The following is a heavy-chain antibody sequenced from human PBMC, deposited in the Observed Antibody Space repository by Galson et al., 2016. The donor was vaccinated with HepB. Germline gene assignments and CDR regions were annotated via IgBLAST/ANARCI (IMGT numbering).Heavy chain of an antibody. CDR3: ARTLRDGYIDH. D-gene: IGHD5-24*01. Sequence: TLSLTCTVSGDSISSGGYYWSWIRQHPGKGLEWIGYIHYRGRTYHNPSLKSRVSISVDTSENHFSLKLTSVTVADTAVFYCARTLRDGYIDHWGQGTLVTVSS. V-gene: IGHV4-31*03. CDR1: GDSISSGGYY. CDR2: IHYRGRT. J-gene: IGHJ4*02.